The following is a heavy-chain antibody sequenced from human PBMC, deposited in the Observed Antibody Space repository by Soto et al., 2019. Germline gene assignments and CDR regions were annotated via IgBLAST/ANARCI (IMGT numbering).Heavy chain of an antibody. D-gene: IGHD6-13*01. V-gene: IGHV3-33*01. CDR1: GFTVSSYG. CDR3: ARGAVSSSWPRGMDV. Sequence: QVQLVESGGGVVQPGRSLRLSCAASGFTVSSYGMHWVRQAPGKGLEWVAVIWYDGSNKYYADSVKGRFTISRDNSKNTLYLQMNSLRAEDTAVYYCARGAVSSSWPRGMDVWGQGTTVTVSS. J-gene: IGHJ6*02. CDR2: IWYDGSNK.